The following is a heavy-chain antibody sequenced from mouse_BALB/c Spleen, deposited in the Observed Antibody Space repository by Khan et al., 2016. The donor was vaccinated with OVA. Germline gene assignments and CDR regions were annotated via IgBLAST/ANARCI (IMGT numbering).Heavy chain of an antibody. J-gene: IGHJ4*01. Sequence: EVQLQESGPGLVKPSQSLSLTCTVTGYSITSDFAWNWIRQFPGNKLEWMGYISSTGSTSYSPSLKSRFSITRDTSKNQSFLHLNSVTTEDTATYYCARSLYYSDSYAMDYWGQGTSVTVSS. CDR1: GYSITSDFA. D-gene: IGHD2-13*01. V-gene: IGHV3-2*02. CDR3: ARSLYYSDSYAMDY. CDR2: ISSTGST.